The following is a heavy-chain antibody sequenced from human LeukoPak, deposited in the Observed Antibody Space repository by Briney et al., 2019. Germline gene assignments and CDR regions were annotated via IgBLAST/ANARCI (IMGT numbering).Heavy chain of an antibody. CDR1: GYTFTSYG. Sequence: GASVKVSCKASGYTFTSYGISWVRQAPRQGLEWMGWISAYNGNTNYAQKLQGRVTMTTDTSTSTAYMELRSLRSDDTAVYYCARSYGYNYYYYYYMDVWGKGTTVTVSS. J-gene: IGHJ6*03. D-gene: IGHD5-18*01. CDR3: ARSYGYNYYYYYYMDV. V-gene: IGHV1-18*01. CDR2: ISAYNGNT.